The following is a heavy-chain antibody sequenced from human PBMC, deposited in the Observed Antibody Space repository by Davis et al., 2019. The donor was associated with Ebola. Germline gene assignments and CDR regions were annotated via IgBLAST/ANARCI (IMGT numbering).Heavy chain of an antibody. CDR1: GGSISAYY. J-gene: IGHJ5*02. CDR3: ARQRGTTSGIWFDP. Sequence: PSETLSLTCTVSGGSISAYYWTWIRQPPGKGLEWIGYFYYSGITKYNPSLKSRVTISLGTSKNQFSLKLSSVTAADTAMYYCARQRGTTSGIWFDPWGQGTLVTVSS. D-gene: IGHD1-7*01. V-gene: IGHV4-59*08. CDR2: FYYSGIT.